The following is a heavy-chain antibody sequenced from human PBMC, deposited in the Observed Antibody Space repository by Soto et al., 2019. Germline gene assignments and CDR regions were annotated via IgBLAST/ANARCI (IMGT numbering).Heavy chain of an antibody. CDR1: GFTFSSYA. D-gene: IGHD1-26*01. V-gene: IGHV3-64*01. CDR3: ARMFVGATRGDAFDI. J-gene: IGHJ3*02. CDR2: ISSNGGST. Sequence: EVQLVESGGGLVQPGGSLRLSCAASGFTFSSYAMHWVRQAPGKGLEYVSAISSNGGSTYYANSVKGRFTISRDNSKNTLYLQMGSLRAEDMAVYYCARMFVGATRGDAFDIWGQGTMVTVSS.